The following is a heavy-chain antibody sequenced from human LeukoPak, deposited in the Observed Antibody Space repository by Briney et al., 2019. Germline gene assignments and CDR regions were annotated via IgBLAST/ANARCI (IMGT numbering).Heavy chain of an antibody. CDR2: INQSGST. CDR3: ANLGYCSGGSCTDAFDI. Sequence: SETLSLTCAVYGESFSGYYWSWIRQPPGKGLEWIGEINQSGSTNYNPSLKSRVTISVDTSKNQFSLKLSSVTAADTAVYYCANLGYCSGGSCTDAFDIWGQGTMVTVSS. D-gene: IGHD2-15*01. CDR1: GESFSGYY. V-gene: IGHV4-34*01. J-gene: IGHJ3*02.